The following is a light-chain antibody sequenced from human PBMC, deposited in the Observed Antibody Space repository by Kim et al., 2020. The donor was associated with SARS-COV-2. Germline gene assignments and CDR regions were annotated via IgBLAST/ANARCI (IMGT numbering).Light chain of an antibody. CDR2: CAS. Sequence: SVSPGERATLSCRASQSVSSNLAWYQQKPGQAPRLLNYCASTRATGIPARFSGSGSGTEFTLTISSLQSEDFAVYYCHQYNNWPYSFGQGTKLEI. CDR1: QSVSSN. V-gene: IGKV3-15*01. CDR3: HQYNNWPYS. J-gene: IGKJ2*03.